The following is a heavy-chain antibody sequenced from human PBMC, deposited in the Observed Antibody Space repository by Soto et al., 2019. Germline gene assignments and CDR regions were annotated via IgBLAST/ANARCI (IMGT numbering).Heavy chain of an antibody. CDR2: IRNKANYYTT. J-gene: IGHJ4*02. Sequence: EVQLVESGGGLVQPGGSLRLSCAASGFTFSDHYMDWVRQAPGKGLEWVGRIRNKANYYTTEYAASVRGRFTISRDDSKNSLSLQMNSLKTEDTAVYYCTRPPYDSSGYYPNWGQGTLVTVSS. V-gene: IGHV3-72*01. CDR1: GFTFSDHY. CDR3: TRPPYDSSGYYPN. D-gene: IGHD3-22*01.